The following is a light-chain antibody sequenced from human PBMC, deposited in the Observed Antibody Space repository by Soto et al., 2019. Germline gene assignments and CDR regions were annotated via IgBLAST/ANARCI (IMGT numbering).Light chain of an antibody. CDR1: SSDIGAGSE. J-gene: IGLJ1*01. CDR3: QSSAKSLSAYV. CDR2: CST. V-gene: IGLV1-40*01. Sequence: QSVLTQPPALSGAPGQRVTISCTGSSSDIGAGSEVHWDQQLPGTAPKRLIFCSTNRPSGVPDRFSCSNSATSASLAITGLQAEAEADYYRQSSAKSLSAYVFGPGPKV.